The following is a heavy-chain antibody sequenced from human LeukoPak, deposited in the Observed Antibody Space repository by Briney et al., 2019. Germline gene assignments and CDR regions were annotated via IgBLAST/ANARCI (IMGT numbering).Heavy chain of an antibody. J-gene: IGHJ4*02. D-gene: IGHD2-8*01. Sequence: GGSLRLSCAASGFTFSSYGMHWVRQAPGKGLEWVAVIWYDGSNKYYADSVKGRFTISRDNSKNTLYLQMNSLRAEDTAVYYCARDVRHGYGVYFDYWGQGTLVTVSS. CDR3: ARDVRHGYGVYFDY. CDR1: GFTFSSYG. V-gene: IGHV3-33*01. CDR2: IWYDGSNK.